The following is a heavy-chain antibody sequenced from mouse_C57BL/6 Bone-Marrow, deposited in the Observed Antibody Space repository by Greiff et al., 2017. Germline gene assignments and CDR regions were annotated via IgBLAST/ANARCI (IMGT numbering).Heavy chain of an antibody. Sequence: EVLLQQSGPELVKPGASVKISCKASGYTFTDYYMNWVKQSHGKSLEWIGDINPNNGGTSYNQKFKGKATLTVDKSSSTAYMELRSLTSEDSAVYYCAGYEFAYWGQGTLVTGSA. CDR3: AGYEFAY. CDR2: INPNNGGT. D-gene: IGHD3-1*01. J-gene: IGHJ3*01. V-gene: IGHV1-26*01. CDR1: GYTFTDYY.